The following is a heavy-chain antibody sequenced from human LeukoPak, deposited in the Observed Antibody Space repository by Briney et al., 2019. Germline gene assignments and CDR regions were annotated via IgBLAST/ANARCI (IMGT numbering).Heavy chain of an antibody. CDR1: GFTFRSYA. CDR2: ISGSGGST. J-gene: IGHJ4*02. V-gene: IGHV3-23*01. D-gene: IGHD2-21*02. Sequence: PGGSLRLSCAASGFTFRSYAMSWVRQAPGKGLEWVSAISGSGGSTYYADSVKGRFTISRDNSKNTLYLQMNSLRAEDTAVYYCAKARLAYCGGDCSVPDYWGQGTLVTVSS. CDR3: AKARLAYCGGDCSVPDY.